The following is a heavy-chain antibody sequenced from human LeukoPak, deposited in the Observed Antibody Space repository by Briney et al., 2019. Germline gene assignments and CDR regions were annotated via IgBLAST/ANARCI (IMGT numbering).Heavy chain of an antibody. CDR3: ARVVDTHFDY. J-gene: IGHJ4*02. CDR1: GFTFSSYW. V-gene: IGHV3-74*01. CDR2: IKSDGSTT. Sequence: PGGSLRLSCLASGFTFSSYWMHSVRQAPGKGLVWVSRIKSDGSTTTYADSVKGRFTISRDNAKNTLYLQMNSLRAEDTAVYYCARVVDTHFDYWGQGTLVTVSS. D-gene: IGHD5-18*01.